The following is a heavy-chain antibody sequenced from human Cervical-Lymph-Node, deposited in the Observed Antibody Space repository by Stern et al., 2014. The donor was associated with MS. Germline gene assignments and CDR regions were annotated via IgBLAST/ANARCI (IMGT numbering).Heavy chain of an antibody. CDR2: ITPLFGTA. CDR3: ARHQGGVAAF. CDR1: GDTFNNFD. J-gene: IGHJ4*02. D-gene: IGHD6-13*01. V-gene: IGHV1-69*01. Sequence: QVQLVESGAEVKQPGASVKVSCKASGDTFNNFDIGWVRPAPGQGPEWVGGITPLFGTANYAQRLQDRVTFTADESTSTTYMELSRLRSEDTAIYYCARHQGGVAAFWGQGTLVTVSS.